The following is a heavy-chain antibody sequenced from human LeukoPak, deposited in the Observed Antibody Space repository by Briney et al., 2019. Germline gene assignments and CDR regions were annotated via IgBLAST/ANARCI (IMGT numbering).Heavy chain of an antibody. CDR3: ARSTSAGTTLFDY. Sequence: GESLKISCKGSGYSFTSYWIGWVRQMPGKGLEWMGIIYPGDSDTRCSPSFRGQVTISADKSISTAYLQWSSLKASDTAMYYCARSTSAGTTLFDYWGQGTLVTVSS. D-gene: IGHD1-7*01. V-gene: IGHV5-51*01. J-gene: IGHJ4*02. CDR1: GYSFTSYW. CDR2: IYPGDSDT.